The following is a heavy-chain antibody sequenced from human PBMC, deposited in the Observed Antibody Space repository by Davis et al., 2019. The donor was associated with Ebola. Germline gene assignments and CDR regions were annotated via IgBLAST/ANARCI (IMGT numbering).Heavy chain of an antibody. CDR2: IYYSGST. Sequence: PSETLSLTCTVSGGSISSSSYYWGWIRQPPGKGLEWIGSIYYSGSTYYNPSLKSRVTISVDTSKNQFSLKLSSVTAADTAVYYCARGGVGSSLHFDYWGQGTLVTVSS. J-gene: IGHJ4*02. V-gene: IGHV4-39*07. CDR1: GGSISSSSYY. CDR3: ARGGVGSSLHFDY. D-gene: IGHD6-6*01.